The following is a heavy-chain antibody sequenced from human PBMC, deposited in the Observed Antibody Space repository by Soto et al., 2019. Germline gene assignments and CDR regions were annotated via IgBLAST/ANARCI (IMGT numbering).Heavy chain of an antibody. CDR3: ARLYCRGGSCYAGDPFDI. D-gene: IGHD2-15*01. CDR2: ISTSTSYI. CDR1: GFTFSSYG. Sequence: PGGSLRLSCAASGFTFSSYGMNWVRQAPGKGLEWVSSISTSTSYIYYADSVKGRFTISRDNAKNSVYLQMNSLRAEDTAVYYCARLYCRGGSCYAGDPFDIWGQGTMVTVSS. J-gene: IGHJ3*02. V-gene: IGHV3-21*01.